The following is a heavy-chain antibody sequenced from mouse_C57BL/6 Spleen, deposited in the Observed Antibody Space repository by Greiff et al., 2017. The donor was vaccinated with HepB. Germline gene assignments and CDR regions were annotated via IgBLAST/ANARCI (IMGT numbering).Heavy chain of an antibody. J-gene: IGHJ3*01. CDR2: FYPGSGSI. V-gene: IGHV1-62-2*01. CDR3: ARQEGGAYYSNYVWFAY. Sequence: VQLQQSGAELVKPGASVKLSCKASGYTFTEYTIHWVKQRSGQGLEWIGWFYPGSGSIKYNEKFKDKATLTADKSSSTVYMELSRLTSEDSAVYFCARQEGGAYYSNYVWFAYWGQGTLVTVSA. D-gene: IGHD2-5*01. CDR1: GYTFTEYT.